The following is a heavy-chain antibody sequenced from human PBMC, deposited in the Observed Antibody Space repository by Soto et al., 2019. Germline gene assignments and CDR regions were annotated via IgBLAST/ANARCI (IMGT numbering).Heavy chain of an antibody. V-gene: IGHV4-59*11. CDR2: VYHSEST. CDR1: GGSSSGHD. J-gene: IGHJ4*02. D-gene: IGHD3-10*01. Sequence: PSETLSLTCTVAGGSSSGHDCSWILQPPGKGPEWIGYVYHSESTNYNPSLKSRVTISLDTSKNQFSLNLNSVTAADTAVYYCATRPPGGVWFGVFDYWGQGILVTVSS. CDR3: ATRPPGGVWFGVFDY.